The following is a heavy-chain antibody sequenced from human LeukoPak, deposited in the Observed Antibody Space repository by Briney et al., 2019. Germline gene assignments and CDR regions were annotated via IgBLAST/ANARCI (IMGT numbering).Heavy chain of an antibody. CDR3: IVFGDSNH. D-gene: IGHD4-17*01. CDR1: GLTGSHNY. V-gene: IGHV3-53*01. J-gene: IGHJ5*02. CDR2: IHTSGDT. Sequence: GGSLRLSCAASGLTGSHNYVSWVRQAPGKGLEWVSAIHTSGDTCYADSVKGRFTISRDTSKNTLCLQINSLRVEDTAVYYCIVFGDSNHWGQGTLVTVSS.